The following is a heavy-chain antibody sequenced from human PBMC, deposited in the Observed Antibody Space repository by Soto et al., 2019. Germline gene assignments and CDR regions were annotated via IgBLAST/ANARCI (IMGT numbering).Heavy chain of an antibody. D-gene: IGHD1-26*01. CDR3: ARVRVVGATGYYYYYGMDV. CDR2: FDPEDGET. CDR1: GYTLTELS. J-gene: IGHJ6*02. V-gene: IGHV1-24*01. Sequence: GASVKVSCKVSGYTLTELSMHWVRQAPGKGLEWMGGFDPEDGETIYAQKFQGRVTMTEDTSTSTAYMGLSSLRSEDTAVYYCARVRVVGATGYYYYYGMDVWGPGTTVTVAS.